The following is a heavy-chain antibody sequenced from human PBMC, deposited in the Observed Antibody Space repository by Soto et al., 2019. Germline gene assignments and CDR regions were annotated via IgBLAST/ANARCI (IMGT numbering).Heavy chain of an antibody. V-gene: IGHV3-30*18. D-gene: IGHD3-3*01. CDR2: ISYDGSNK. Sequence: GGSLRLSCAASGFTFSSYGMHWVRQAPGKGLEWVAVISYDGSNKYYADPVKGRFTISRDNSKNTLYLQMNSLRSEDTAVYYCAKDSGGGVCGAYYGMDAWGKGTTVTVSS. CDR1: GFTFSSYG. CDR3: AKDSGGGVCGAYYGMDA. J-gene: IGHJ6*04.